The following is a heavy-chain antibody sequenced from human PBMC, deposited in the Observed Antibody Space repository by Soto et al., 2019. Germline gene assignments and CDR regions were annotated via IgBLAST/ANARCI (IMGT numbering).Heavy chain of an antibody. Sequence: QVQLVQSGAEVKKPGASVKVSCKASGYTFISHYLHWVRQAPGQGLEWLGWNNPSSGATNFSQKLQSRVTMTRDPYISPAYLELRRLSTEEKDMYYGDREAGTTGKYGFGRDVGGPGTTVTGSS. CDR1: GYTFISHY. D-gene: IGHD1-1*01. CDR3: DREAGTTGKYGFGRDV. V-gene: IGHV1-2*02. J-gene: IGHJ6*02. CDR2: NNPSSGAT.